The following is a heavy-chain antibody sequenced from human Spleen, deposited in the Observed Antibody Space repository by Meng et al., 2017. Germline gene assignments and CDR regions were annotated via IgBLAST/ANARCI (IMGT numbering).Heavy chain of an antibody. CDR2: ISYDGSNK. CDR3: ARGGYYEPRTSNVDY. J-gene: IGHJ4*02. V-gene: IGHV3-30*01. CDR1: GFTFSSYA. D-gene: IGHD3-22*01. Sequence: GGSLRLSCAASGFTFSSYAMHWVRQAPGKGLEWVAVISYDGSNKYYADSVKGRFTISRDTSRNTLYLQMDSLRAEDTAVYYCARGGYYEPRTSNVDYWGQGTLVTVSS.